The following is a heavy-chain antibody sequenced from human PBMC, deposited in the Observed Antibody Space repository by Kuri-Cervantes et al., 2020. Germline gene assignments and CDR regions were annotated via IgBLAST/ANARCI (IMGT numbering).Heavy chain of an antibody. D-gene: IGHD6-13*01. CDR1: GGSFSGYY. J-gene: IGHJ5*02. V-gene: IGHV4-34*12. Sequence: GSLRLSCAVYGGSFSGYYWSWIRQPPGKGLEWIGEIFHSGSTNQNPSLKSRVTISVGKSKNQFSLKLSSVTAADTAVYYCARRAAGDRWLDPWGQGALVTVSS. CDR3: ARRAAGDRWLDP. CDR2: IFHSGST.